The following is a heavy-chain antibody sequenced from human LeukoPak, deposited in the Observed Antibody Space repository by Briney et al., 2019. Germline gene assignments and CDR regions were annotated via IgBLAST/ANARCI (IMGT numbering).Heavy chain of an antibody. CDR1: GYTFTDYY. J-gene: IGHJ4*02. D-gene: IGHD7-27*01. CDR2: INPNSGGT. V-gene: IGHV1-2*02. CDR3: ATKGVNWGYYFDY. Sequence: GASVKVSCKASGYTFTDYYIHWVRQAPGQGLEWMGWINPNSGGTNYAQKFQGRVTMTEDTSTDTAYMELSSLRSEDTAVYYCATKGVNWGYYFDYWGQGTLVTVSS.